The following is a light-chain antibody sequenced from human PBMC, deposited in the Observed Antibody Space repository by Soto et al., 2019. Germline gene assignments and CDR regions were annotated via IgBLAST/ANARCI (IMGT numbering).Light chain of an antibody. J-gene: IGKJ1*01. V-gene: IGKV3-15*01. Sequence: EIVMTQSPATLSVSPGERATLSCRASQSVSSNLAWYQQKPGQAPRLLIYGASTRATGIPAKFSGGGSGTEFTLTISRLQSEDFAIYYCQQYKNGWTFGQGTKVEIK. CDR3: QQYKNGWT. CDR2: GAS. CDR1: QSVSSN.